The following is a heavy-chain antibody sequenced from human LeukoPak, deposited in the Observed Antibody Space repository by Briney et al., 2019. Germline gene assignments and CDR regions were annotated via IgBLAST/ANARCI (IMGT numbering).Heavy chain of an antibody. J-gene: IGHJ4*02. CDR3: AKGDYGDSPGYVDY. CDR2: ISYDGSNK. CDR1: GFTFSSYG. V-gene: IGHV3-30*18. Sequence: GGSLRLSCAASGFTFSSYGMHWVRQAPGKGLEWVAVISYDGSNKYYADSVKGRFTISRDNSKNTLYLQMNSLRAEDTAVYYCAKGDYGDSPGYVDYWGQGTLVTVSS. D-gene: IGHD4-17*01.